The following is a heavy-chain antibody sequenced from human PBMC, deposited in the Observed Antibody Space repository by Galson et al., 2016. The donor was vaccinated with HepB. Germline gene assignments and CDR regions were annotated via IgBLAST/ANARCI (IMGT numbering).Heavy chain of an antibody. J-gene: IGHJ6*02. D-gene: IGHD3-10*01. V-gene: IGHV1-46*01. CDR3: ARDYGSGNFDFYYYGMDV. Sequence: SVKVSCKASGYTFTNFYIHWVRQAPGQGLEWMGIINPGGTSTDSAQKFRGRVTMTRDTSTNTVYLELRSLISEDSAVYYCARDYGSGNFDFYYYGMDVWGQGTTVTVSS. CDR1: GYTFTNFY. CDR2: INPGGTST.